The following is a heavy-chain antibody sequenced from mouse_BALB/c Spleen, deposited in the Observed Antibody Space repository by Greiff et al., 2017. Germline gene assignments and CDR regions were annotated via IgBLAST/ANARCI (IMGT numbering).Heavy chain of an antibody. CDR2: IRNKANGYTT. Sequence: EVMLVESGGGLVQPGGSLRLSCATSGFTFTDYYMSWVRQPPGKALEWLGFIRNKANGYTTEYSASVKGRFTISRDNSQSILYLQMNTLRAEDSATYYCARDDPMDYWGQGTSVTVSS. V-gene: IGHV7-3*02. CDR1: GFTFTDYY. J-gene: IGHJ4*01. CDR3: ARDDPMDY.